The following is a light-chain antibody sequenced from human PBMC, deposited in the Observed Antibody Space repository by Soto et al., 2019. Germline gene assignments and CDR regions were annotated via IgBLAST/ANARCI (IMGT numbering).Light chain of an antibody. J-gene: IGKJ2*01. CDR2: GAS. CDR3: QQYCSSPDT. Sequence: EIVLTQSPGTLSLSPGERATLSCRASQSVSSNYLAWYQQKPGQAPRLLIYGASSRATGIPDRFGGSGSGTDFTLTISRMEPEDFAVYYCQQYCSSPDTFGQGTTLEIK. V-gene: IGKV3-20*01. CDR1: QSVSSNY.